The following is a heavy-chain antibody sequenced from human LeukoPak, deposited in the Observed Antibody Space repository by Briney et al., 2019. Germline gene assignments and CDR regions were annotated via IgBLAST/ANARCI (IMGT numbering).Heavy chain of an antibody. J-gene: IGHJ4*02. CDR2: IRSTGIDT. Sequence: PGGSLRLSCAASGFTFSGYALSWVRQAPGKGLEWVSAIRSTGIDTYYADSVKGRFTISRDNSKNTLYLQMNSLRAEDTAVYYCARDKNYYDSSGYPNWGQGTLVTVSS. V-gene: IGHV3-23*01. CDR3: ARDKNYYDSSGYPN. CDR1: GFTFSGYA. D-gene: IGHD3-22*01.